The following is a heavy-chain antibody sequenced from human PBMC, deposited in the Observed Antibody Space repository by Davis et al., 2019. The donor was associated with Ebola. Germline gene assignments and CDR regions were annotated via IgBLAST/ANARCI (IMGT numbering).Heavy chain of an antibody. Sequence: PGGSLRLSCAASGFTFSDYYMSWIRQAPGKGLEWVSYISSSGSSIYYADSVKGRFTISRDNAKNSLYLQMNSLRAEDTAVYYCARDRSVTTVTNFDYWGQGTLVTVSS. D-gene: IGHD4-17*01. V-gene: IGHV3-11*04. CDR1: GFTFSDYY. J-gene: IGHJ4*02. CDR2: ISSSGSSI. CDR3: ARDRSVTTVTNFDY.